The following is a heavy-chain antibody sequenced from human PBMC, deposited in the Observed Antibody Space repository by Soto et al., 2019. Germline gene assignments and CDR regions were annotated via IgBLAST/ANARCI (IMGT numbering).Heavy chain of an antibody. Sequence: QITLKESGPTLVKPTQTLTLTCTFSGFSLSTSGVGVGWIRQPPGKALEWLALIYWDDDKRYSPSLKSRLTITKDTSKNQVVLTMTNMDPVDTATYYCAHSCSGCSCLPYYYYYGMDVWGQGTTVTVSS. CDR2: IYWDDDK. CDR3: AHSCSGCSCLPYYYYYGMDV. CDR1: GFSLSTSGVG. D-gene: IGHD2-15*01. J-gene: IGHJ6*02. V-gene: IGHV2-5*02.